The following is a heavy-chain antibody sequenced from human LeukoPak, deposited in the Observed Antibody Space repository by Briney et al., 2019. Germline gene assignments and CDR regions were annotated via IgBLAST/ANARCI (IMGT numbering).Heavy chain of an antibody. CDR1: GYTFTSYY. V-gene: IGHV1-46*01. Sequence: PWASVKVSCKASGYTFTSYYMHWVRQAPGQGLEWMGIINPSGGSTSYAQKFQGRVTMTRDMSTSTVYMELSSLRSEDTAVYYCARGVQVATTLNWFDPWGQGTLVTVSS. D-gene: IGHD5-12*01. J-gene: IGHJ5*02. CDR2: INPSGGST. CDR3: ARGVQVATTLNWFDP.